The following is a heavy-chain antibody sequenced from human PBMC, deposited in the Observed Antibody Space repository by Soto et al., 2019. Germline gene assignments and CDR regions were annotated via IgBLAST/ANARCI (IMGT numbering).Heavy chain of an antibody. CDR1: GGSISSGGYY. Sequence: QVQLQESGPGLVKPSQTLSLTCTVSGGSISSGGYYWSWIRQHPGKGLEWIGYIYYSGSTYYNPSLKSRVTISVDTSKNQFSLKLSSVTAADTAVYYCARRSEDYGGNSEVDYWGQGTLVTVSS. CDR2: IYYSGST. D-gene: IGHD4-17*01. CDR3: ARRSEDYGGNSEVDY. V-gene: IGHV4-31*03. J-gene: IGHJ4*02.